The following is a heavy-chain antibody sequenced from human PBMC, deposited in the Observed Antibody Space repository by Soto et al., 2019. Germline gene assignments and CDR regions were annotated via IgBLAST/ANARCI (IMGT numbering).Heavy chain of an antibody. J-gene: IGHJ5*02. CDR2: IYHSGST. V-gene: IGHV4-38-2*01. CDR1: GYSISSGYY. Sequence: PSETLSLTCAVSGYSISSGYYWGWIRQPPGKGLEWIRSIYHSGSTYYNPSLKSRVTISVDTSKNQFSLKLSSVTAADTAVYYCARARDDSSGFNWFDPWGQGTLVTVPQ. D-gene: IGHD3-22*01. CDR3: ARARDDSSGFNWFDP.